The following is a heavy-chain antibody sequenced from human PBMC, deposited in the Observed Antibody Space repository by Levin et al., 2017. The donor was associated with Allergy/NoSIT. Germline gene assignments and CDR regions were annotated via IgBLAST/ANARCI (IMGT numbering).Heavy chain of an antibody. CDR1: GASISSRNYY. Sequence: GSLRLSCTVSGASISSRNYYWGWMRQPPGKGLEWIGSIHYSGSTYYKTSLKSRVTISVDTSKNQFSLRLTSVTAADTAVYYCGRTGRENWFDSWGQGTLVTVSS. J-gene: IGHJ5*01. CDR3: GRTGRENWFDS. V-gene: IGHV4-39*07. D-gene: IGHD1-26*01. CDR2: IHYSGST.